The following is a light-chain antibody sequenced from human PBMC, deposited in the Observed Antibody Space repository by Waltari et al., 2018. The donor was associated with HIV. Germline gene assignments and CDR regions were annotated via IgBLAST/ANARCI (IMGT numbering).Light chain of an antibody. V-gene: IGKV1-17*01. Sequence: IQITHSPSSMSSSVADRITITCRARKDIRNGLAWYQQKPGKAPKCLIYAASDLQSGVPSTFTGSGSGTEFTLTISSLQPEDFATYYCLQHNSFPLTFGPGTKVDVK. CDR1: KDIRNG. J-gene: IGKJ3*01. CDR2: AAS. CDR3: LQHNSFPLT.